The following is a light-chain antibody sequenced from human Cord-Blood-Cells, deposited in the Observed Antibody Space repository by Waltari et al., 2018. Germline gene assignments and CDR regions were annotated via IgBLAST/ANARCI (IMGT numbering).Light chain of an antibody. V-gene: IGKV3-15*01. CDR2: GAS. CDR1: QSVSSN. Sequence: EIVMTQSPATLSVSPGERATLSCRASQSVSSNLAWYQQKPCLAPRLLIYGASTRATGIPARFSGSGSVTEFTLTISSLQSEDFAVYYCQQYNNWPPYTFGQGTKLEIK. CDR3: QQYNNWPPYT. J-gene: IGKJ2*01.